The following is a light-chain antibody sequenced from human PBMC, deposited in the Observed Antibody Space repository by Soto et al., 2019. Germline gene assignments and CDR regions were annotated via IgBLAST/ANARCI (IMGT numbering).Light chain of an antibody. CDR3: QQRSNWPLT. CDR1: QSVSSY. J-gene: IGKJ4*01. CDR2: DAS. Sequence: EIVLAQSPATLSLSPGGRATRSCRASQSVSSYLAWYQQKPGQAPRLLIYDASNRATRISARFSGSGSGTDFALTISSLEPEDFAVYYCQQRSNWPLTFGGGTKVDIK. V-gene: IGKV3-11*01.